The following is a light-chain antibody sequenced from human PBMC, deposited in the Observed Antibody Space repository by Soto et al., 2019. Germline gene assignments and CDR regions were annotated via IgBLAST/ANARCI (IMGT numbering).Light chain of an antibody. CDR2: GAS. CDR1: QSIGSSY. V-gene: IGKV3-20*01. CDR3: QQYSSSPIT. Sequence: EIVLTQARGTLSLSPGERATLSCRASQSIGSSYLAWYQQKPGQAPRILIYGASSRATGIPARFSGGGSGTDFSLTISRLDPEDFAVYYCQQYSSSPITCGQGTRLEI. J-gene: IGKJ5*01.